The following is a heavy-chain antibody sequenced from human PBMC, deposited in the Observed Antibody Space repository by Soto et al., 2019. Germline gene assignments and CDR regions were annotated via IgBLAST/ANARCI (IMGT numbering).Heavy chain of an antibody. V-gene: IGHV4-31*03. Sequence: TLSLTCTVSSGSISSGGYSWTWIRQHPGKGLEWIGYIYNSGSAYYNPSLRSRLTISIDTSKNQFSLRLSSVTAADTAVYYCARDSYDTTGYYSALQYWGQGTPVTVSS. D-gene: IGHD3-22*01. CDR3: ARDSYDTTGYYSALQY. J-gene: IGHJ4*02. CDR1: SGSISSGGYS. CDR2: IYNSGSA.